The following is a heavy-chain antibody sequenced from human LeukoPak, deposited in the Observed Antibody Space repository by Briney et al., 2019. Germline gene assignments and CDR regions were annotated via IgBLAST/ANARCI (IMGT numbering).Heavy chain of an antibody. CDR2: INPNSGAT. J-gene: IGHJ5*02. CDR3: ARSWYDSSGYSDH. D-gene: IGHD3-22*01. V-gene: IGHV1-2*02. Sequence: ASVKVSCKASGCTFTVYYIHWVRQAPGQGLEWMGWINPNSGATNSAQKFQGRVTMTRDTSISTVYMELSGLRSDDTAFYYCARSWYDSSGYSDHWGQGTLVTVSS. CDR1: GCTFTVYY.